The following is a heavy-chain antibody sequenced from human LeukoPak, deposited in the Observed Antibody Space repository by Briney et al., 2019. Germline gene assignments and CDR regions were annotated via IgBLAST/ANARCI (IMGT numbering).Heavy chain of an antibody. J-gene: IGHJ4*02. Sequence: PGGSLRLSCAASGFTFDDYAMSWVRQAPGKGLEWVSGISWSGGSTGYAEYVKGRLTISRDKAKNSLYLQMNSLRAEDTALYYCARAARHSGYDFDYWAREPWSPSPQ. CDR3: ARAARHSGYDFDY. V-gene: IGHV3-20*04. D-gene: IGHD5-12*01. CDR1: GFTFDDYA. CDR2: ISWSGGST.